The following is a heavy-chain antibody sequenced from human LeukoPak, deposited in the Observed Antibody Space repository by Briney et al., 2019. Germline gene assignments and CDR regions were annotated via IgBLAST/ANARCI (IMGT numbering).Heavy chain of an antibody. CDR3: ARDYYDYVWGSYRLDYFDY. D-gene: IGHD3-16*02. CDR2: ISSSSSYI. V-gene: IGHV3-21*01. CDR1: GFTFSSYS. J-gene: IGHJ4*02. Sequence: GGSLRLSCAASGFTFSSYSMNWVRQAPGKGLEWVSSISSSSSYIYYADSVKGRFTISRDNAENSLYLQMNSLRAEDTAVYYCARDYYDYVWGSYRLDYFDYWGQGTLVTVSS.